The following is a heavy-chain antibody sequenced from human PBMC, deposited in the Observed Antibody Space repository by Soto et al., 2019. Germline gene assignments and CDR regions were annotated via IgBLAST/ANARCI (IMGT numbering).Heavy chain of an antibody. V-gene: IGHV4-30-4*01. D-gene: IGHD3-22*01. J-gene: IGHJ4*02. CDR1: GGSISSGDYY. CDR2: IYYSGST. Sequence: SETLSLTCTVSGGSISSGDYYWSWIRQPPGKGLEWIGYIYYSGSTYYNPSLKSRVTISVDTSKNQFSLKLSSVTAADTAVYYCARGLYYDSSGYIIDYWGQGTLVTVSS. CDR3: ARGLYYDSSGYIIDY.